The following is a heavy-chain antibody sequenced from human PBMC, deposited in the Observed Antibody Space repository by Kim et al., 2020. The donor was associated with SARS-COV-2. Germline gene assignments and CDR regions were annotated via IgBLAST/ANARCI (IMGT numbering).Heavy chain of an antibody. Sequence: SLQSRVTISVDTSKNQFSLKLSSVTAADTAVYYCARASLDTYYYYYGMDVWGQGTTVTVSS. D-gene: IGHD5-18*01. CDR3: ARASLDTYYYYYGMDV. V-gene: IGHV4-59*01. J-gene: IGHJ6*02.